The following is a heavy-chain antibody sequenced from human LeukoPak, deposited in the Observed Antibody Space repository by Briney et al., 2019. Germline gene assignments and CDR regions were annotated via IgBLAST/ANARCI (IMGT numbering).Heavy chain of an antibody. D-gene: IGHD2-21*02. V-gene: IGHV3-30*02. J-gene: IGHJ4*02. CDR1: GFTFGSYG. CDR2: IRYDGSNK. CDR3: AKHLDSRVVTAFDY. Sequence: GGSLRLSCAASGFTFGSYGMHWVRQAPGKGLEWVAFIRYDGSNKYYADSVKGRFTISRDNSKNTLYLQMNSLRAADTAEYYCAKHLDSRVVTAFDYWGQGTLVTVSS.